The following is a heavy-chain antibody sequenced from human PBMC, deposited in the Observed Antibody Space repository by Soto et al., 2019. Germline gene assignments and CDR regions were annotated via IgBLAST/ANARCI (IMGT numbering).Heavy chain of an antibody. CDR2: ISVYNGNT. CDR3: ARDPPPPDY. V-gene: IGHV1-18*01. CDR1: GYTFASYA. Sequence: QVQLVQSGAEVKKPGASVKVSCKASGYTFASYAIRWMRQAPGQGLERMGWISVYNGNTNYAEKLQGRVTMTTDRSTSTAYVELRSLRPDDTAMYYCARDPPPPDYWGQGTLVTVSS. J-gene: IGHJ4*02.